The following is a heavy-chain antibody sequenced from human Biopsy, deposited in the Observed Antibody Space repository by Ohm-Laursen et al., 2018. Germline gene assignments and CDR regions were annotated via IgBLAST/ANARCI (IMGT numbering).Heavy chain of an antibody. V-gene: IGHV1-2*02. Sequence: ASVKVSCKASGFSFTGYYIHWVRQAPGQGLEWMGWISPKSGGTNYAQKFQGNITMTKNTSMSTAYMEMSRLRSDDTAVYYYALRSVAQMKNFDYWGQGTLVTVSS. D-gene: IGHD6-19*01. CDR2: ISPKSGGT. J-gene: IGHJ4*02. CDR3: ALRSVAQMKNFDY. CDR1: GFSFTGYY.